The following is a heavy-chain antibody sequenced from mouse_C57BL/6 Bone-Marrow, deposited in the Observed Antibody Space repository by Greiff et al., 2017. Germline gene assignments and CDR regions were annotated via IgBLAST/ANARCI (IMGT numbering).Heavy chain of an antibody. CDR1: GYTFTSSG. Sequence: QVQLQQSGAELARPGASVKLSCKASGYTFTSSGISWVKQRTGQGLEWIGEIYPRSGNTYYNEKFKGKATLTADKSSSTAYMELRSLTSEDSAVYFCATRADITSEGYWGQGTTLTVSS. J-gene: IGHJ2*01. CDR3: ATRADITSEGY. V-gene: IGHV1-81*01. D-gene: IGHD1-1*01. CDR2: IYPRSGNT.